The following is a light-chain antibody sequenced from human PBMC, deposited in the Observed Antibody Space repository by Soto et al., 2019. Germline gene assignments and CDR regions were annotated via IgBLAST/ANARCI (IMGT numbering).Light chain of an antibody. CDR3: QHYNSYSEA. CDR2: KAS. CDR1: QTISSW. Sequence: DIQMTQNPSTLSGSVGDRFTITCRSSQTISSWFAWYQQKPGKAPKLLIYKASTIKSGVPSRFSGSGSGTEFTLTISSLQPDDFATYYCQHYNSYSEAFGQGTKVDI. V-gene: IGKV1-5*03. J-gene: IGKJ1*01.